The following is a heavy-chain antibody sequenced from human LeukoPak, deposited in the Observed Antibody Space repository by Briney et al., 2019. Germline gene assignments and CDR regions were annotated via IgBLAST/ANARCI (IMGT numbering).Heavy chain of an antibody. CDR2: ISSSSSYI. J-gene: IGHJ4*02. D-gene: IGHD2-2*01. CDR3: AKLVVPAATSGYFDY. Sequence: GGSLRLSCAASGFTFSSYSMNWVRQAPGKGLEWVSSISSSSSYIYYADSVKGRFTISRDNAKNSLYLQMNSLRAEDTAVYYCAKLVVPAATSGYFDYWGQGTLVTVSS. V-gene: IGHV3-21*01. CDR1: GFTFSSYS.